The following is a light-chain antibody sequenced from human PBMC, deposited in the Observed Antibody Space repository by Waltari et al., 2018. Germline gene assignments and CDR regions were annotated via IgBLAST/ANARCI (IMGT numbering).Light chain of an antibody. CDR1: QKINSW. J-gene: IGKJ1*01. Sequence: DIQMTQSPSTLSASVGDRVTITCRASQKINSWLAWYQQKPGKAPKLLIYKTSSLESGVPSRFSGSGSGTDFNLTISSLQPDDFATDYCQQLETFGQGTRVDI. V-gene: IGKV1-5*03. CDR2: KTS. CDR3: QQLET.